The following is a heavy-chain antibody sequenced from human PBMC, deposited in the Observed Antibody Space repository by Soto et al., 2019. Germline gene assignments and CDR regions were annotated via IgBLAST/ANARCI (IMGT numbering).Heavy chain of an antibody. J-gene: IGHJ6*02. CDR1: GYTFTSYY. CDR3: ARDYGDYGEKYYYYYGMDV. V-gene: IGHV1-46*01. D-gene: IGHD4-17*01. Sequence: ASVKVSCKASGYTFTSYYMHWVRQAPGQGLEWMGIINPSGGSTSYAQKFQGRVTMTRDTSTSKVYMELSSLRSEDTAVYYCARDYGDYGEKYYYYYGMDVWGQGTTVTVSS. CDR2: INPSGGST.